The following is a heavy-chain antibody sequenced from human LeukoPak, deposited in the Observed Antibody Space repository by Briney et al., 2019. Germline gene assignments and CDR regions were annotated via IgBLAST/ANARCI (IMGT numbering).Heavy chain of an antibody. Sequence: PGGSLRLSCAASGFTFSTYSMNWVRQAPGKGLEWVSSISSSSSYMFYADSVKGRFTVSRDNAKNSLYLQMNSLRAEDTAVYYCARDLGYSSSWYTHYYYYGMDVWGQGTTVTVSS. CDR3: ARDLGYSSSWYTHYYYYGMDV. V-gene: IGHV3-21*01. D-gene: IGHD6-13*01. CDR1: GFTFSTYS. J-gene: IGHJ6*02. CDR2: ISSSSSYM.